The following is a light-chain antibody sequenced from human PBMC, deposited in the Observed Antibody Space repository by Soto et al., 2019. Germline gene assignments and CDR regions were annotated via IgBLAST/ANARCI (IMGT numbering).Light chain of an antibody. Sequence: ELVLTQSPGTLSLSPGERATLSCRASQIVSSSYLAWYQQKPGQAPRLLIYGASTRATDIPATFTGSGSGTEFTLTISSLQSEDIAVYYCQQYNKWPQTFGQGTKVDI. V-gene: IGKV3-15*01. J-gene: IGKJ1*01. CDR2: GAS. CDR3: QQYNKWPQT. CDR1: QIVSSSY.